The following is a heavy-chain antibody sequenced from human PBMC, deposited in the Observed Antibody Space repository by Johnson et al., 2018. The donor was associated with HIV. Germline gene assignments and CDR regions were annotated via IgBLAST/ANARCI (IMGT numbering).Heavy chain of an antibody. V-gene: IGHV3-30-3*01. Sequence: QVKLVESGGGVVQPGRSLRLSCAASGFTVSSSFMSWVRQAPGKGLEWVASISYDGSNKYYADSVRGRFTISRDNAKNSLYLQMNSLRAEDTAVYYCARGGPYSTSSGGTFDIWGQGTMVTVSS. CDR1: GFTVSSSF. CDR2: ISYDGSNK. D-gene: IGHD6-6*01. J-gene: IGHJ3*02. CDR3: ARGGPYSTSSGGTFDI.